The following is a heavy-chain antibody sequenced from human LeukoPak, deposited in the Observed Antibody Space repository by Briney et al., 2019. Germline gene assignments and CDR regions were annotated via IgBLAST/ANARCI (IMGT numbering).Heavy chain of an antibody. D-gene: IGHD3-22*01. CDR2: IYYSGST. V-gene: IGHV4-39*01. CDR1: GGSISSSSYY. J-gene: IGHJ3*02. CDR3: ARHDHYYDSSGPRNDAFDI. Sequence: KPSETLSLTCTVSGGSISSSSYYWGWIRQPPGKGLEWIGSIYYSGSTYYNPSLKSRVTISVDTSKNQFSLKLSSVTAADTAVYYCARHDHYYDSSGPRNDAFDIWGQGTMVTVSS.